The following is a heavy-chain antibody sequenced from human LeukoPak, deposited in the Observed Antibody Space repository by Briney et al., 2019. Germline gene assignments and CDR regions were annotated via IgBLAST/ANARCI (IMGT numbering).Heavy chain of an antibody. D-gene: IGHD2-15*01. Sequence: GGSLRLSRAASGFTFSSYAMSWVRQAPGKGLEWVSAISGSGGSTYYADSVKGRFTISRDNSKNTLYLQMNSLRAEDTAVYYCAKGHSRFCSGGSCYSDYWGQGTLVTVSS. CDR3: AKGHSRFCSGGSCYSDY. J-gene: IGHJ4*02. V-gene: IGHV3-23*01. CDR1: GFTFSSYA. CDR2: ISGSGGST.